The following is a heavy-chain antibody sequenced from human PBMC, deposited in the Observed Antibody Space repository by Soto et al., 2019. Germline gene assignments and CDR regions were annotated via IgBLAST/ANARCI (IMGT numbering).Heavy chain of an antibody. Sequence: QVQLVQSGGEVKKPGASVKVSCKTSGYTFTTYGISWVRQAPGQGLAWVGWISAYSGKTHYAQKFQGKVTTTTDTSTNTAYLELRSLRADDTAVYYCARDPYLGDHQYWGQGTLVTVSS. CDR3: ARDPYLGDHQY. D-gene: IGHD3-16*01. V-gene: IGHV1-18*01. J-gene: IGHJ4*02. CDR2: ISAYSGKT. CDR1: GYTFTTYG.